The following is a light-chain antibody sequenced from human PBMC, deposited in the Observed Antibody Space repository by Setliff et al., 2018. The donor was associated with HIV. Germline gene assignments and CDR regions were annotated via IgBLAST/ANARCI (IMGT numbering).Light chain of an antibody. V-gene: IGLV3-21*04. CDR3: QVWDSSRDHPGVV. CDR2: YDT. J-gene: IGLJ2*01. Sequence: LTQPPSVSVAPGKTARITCGGNNIETKSVHWYQQKPGQAPVLVISYDTDRPSGIPERSSGSNSGNPATLTISRVEAGDEAVYYCQVWDSSRDHPGVVFGGGTKVTVL. CDR1: NIETKS.